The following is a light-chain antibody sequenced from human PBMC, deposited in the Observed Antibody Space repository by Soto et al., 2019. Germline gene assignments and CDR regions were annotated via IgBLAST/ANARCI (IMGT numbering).Light chain of an antibody. CDR3: LQYIDSPRT. CDR1: QTVNRNY. J-gene: IGKJ1*01. Sequence: EIILTQSPGTLALSPGDGATLSCRASQTVNRNYLAWYHQRPGQPPRLLIYGVSNRASGVPDRFSGDGSGTEFTLTIGRLDPDDFGVYYCLQYIDSPRTFGQGTRVEVK. V-gene: IGKV3-20*01. CDR2: GVS.